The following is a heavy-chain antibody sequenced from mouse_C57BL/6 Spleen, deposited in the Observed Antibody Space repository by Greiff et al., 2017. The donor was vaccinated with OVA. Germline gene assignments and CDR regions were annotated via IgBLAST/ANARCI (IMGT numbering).Heavy chain of an antibody. CDR2: IRLKSDNYAT. Sequence: EVKLVESGGGLVQPGGSMKLSCVASGFTFSNYWMNWVRQSPEKGLEWVAQIRLKSDNYATHYAESVKGRFTISRDASKSSVYLQMNNLRAEDAGIYYCTGGGSGDYFDYWGQGTTLTVSS. J-gene: IGHJ2*01. CDR3: TGGGSGDYFDY. D-gene: IGHD3-2*02. CDR1: GFTFSNYW. V-gene: IGHV6-3*01.